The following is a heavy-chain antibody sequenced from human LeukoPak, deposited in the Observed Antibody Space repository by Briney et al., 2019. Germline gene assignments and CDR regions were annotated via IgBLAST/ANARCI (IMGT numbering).Heavy chain of an antibody. D-gene: IGHD3-22*01. CDR1: GGTFSSYA. CDR2: IIPILGIA. V-gene: IGHV1-69*04. CDR3: ARDPHITVYYYDSSGYYTD. J-gene: IGHJ4*02. Sequence: GASVKVSCKASGGTFSSYAISWVRQAPGQGPEWMGRIIPILGIANYAQKFQGRVTITADKSTSTAYMELSSLRSEDTAVYYCARDPHITVYYYDSSGYYTDWGQGTLVTVSS.